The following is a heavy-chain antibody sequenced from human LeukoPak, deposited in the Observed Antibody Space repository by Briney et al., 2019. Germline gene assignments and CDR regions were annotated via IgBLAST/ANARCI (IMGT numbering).Heavy chain of an antibody. J-gene: IGHJ4*02. CDR2: IYTSGST. CDR1: GGSISSYY. Sequence: PSETLSLTCTVSGGSISSYYWSWIRQPAGKGLEWIGRIYTSGSTNYNPSLKSRVTMSVDTSKNQFSLKLSSVTAADTAVYYCARYSGGIAVAGSEWYYFDYWGQGTLDTVSS. D-gene: IGHD6-19*01. V-gene: IGHV4-4*07. CDR3: ARYSGGIAVAGSEWYYFDY.